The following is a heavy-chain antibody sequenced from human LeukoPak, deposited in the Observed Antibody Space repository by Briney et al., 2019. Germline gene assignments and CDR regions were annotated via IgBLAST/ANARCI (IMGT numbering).Heavy chain of an antibody. CDR3: ARRRYYHDSSRSLPHNWFDP. V-gene: IGHV4-59*08. J-gene: IGHJ5*02. CDR1: GGSISSHY. D-gene: IGHD3-22*01. Sequence: PSETLSLTCTVSGGSISSHYWSWIRQPPGKGLEWIGYIYYSGSTNYNPSLKSRVTISVDTSKNQFSLKLSSVTAADTAVYYCARRRYYHDSSRSLPHNWFDPWGQGTLVTVSS. CDR2: IYYSGST.